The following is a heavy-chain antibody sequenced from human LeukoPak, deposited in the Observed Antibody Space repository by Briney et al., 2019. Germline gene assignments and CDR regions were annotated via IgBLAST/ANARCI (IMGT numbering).Heavy chain of an antibody. Sequence: SQTLSLTCAVSGGSISTGGYSWSWIRQPPGKGLQWIGYIYHSGSTYSTPSLKSRVTISVDTSKNQFSLKLNSVTAADTAVYYCARGGDYFDSWGQGTLVTVPS. CDR3: ARGGDYFDS. CDR2: IYHSGST. J-gene: IGHJ4*02. V-gene: IGHV4-30-2*01. CDR1: GGSISTGGYS.